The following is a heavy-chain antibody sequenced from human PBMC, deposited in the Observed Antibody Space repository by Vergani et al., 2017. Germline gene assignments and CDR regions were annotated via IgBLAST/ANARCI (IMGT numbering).Heavy chain of an antibody. Sequence: QVLLQESGPGLVKPSETLSLTCSVSGGSMSGYYWSWIRQPPGKELEWIGYMYHSGSTNYNPSLETRVTISGDTSKNQFSLRLTSVTAADSAIYYCAGDTHSWQRADRWGQGLLVSVSS. D-gene: IGHD6-13*01. J-gene: IGHJ5*02. CDR2: MYHSGST. CDR1: GGSMSGYY. V-gene: IGHV4-59*01. CDR3: AGDTHSWQRADR.